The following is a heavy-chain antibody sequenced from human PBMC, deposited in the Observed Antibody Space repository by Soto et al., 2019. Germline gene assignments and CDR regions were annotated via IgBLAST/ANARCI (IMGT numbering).Heavy chain of an antibody. J-gene: IGHJ5*02. CDR2: IYYSGST. D-gene: IGHD3-22*01. V-gene: IGHV4-59*08. CDR3: ARLLLYYYDSSGHLFDP. Sequence: PSETLSLTCTVSGGSISSYYWSWIRQPPGKGLEWIGYIYYSGSTNYNPSLKSRVTISVDTSKNQFSLKLSSVTAADTAVYYCARLLLYYYDSSGHLFDPWGQGTLVTVSS. CDR1: GGSISSYY.